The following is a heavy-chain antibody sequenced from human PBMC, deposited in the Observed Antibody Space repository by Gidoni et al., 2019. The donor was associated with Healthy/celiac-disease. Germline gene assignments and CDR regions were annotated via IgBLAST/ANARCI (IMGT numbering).Heavy chain of an antibody. V-gene: IGHV3-23*01. CDR3: AKDRKQWGAKRGDFQH. D-gene: IGHD6-19*01. J-gene: IGHJ1*01. Sequence: SCASSGFTFICSAMGWVRQSQGKGLEWVSASRGSGGSTYYADSVKGRFTISRDNAKNTLYLQRNSLRAEDTDVDDGAKDRKQWGAKRGDFQHWGQGTLVTGSS. CDR2: SRGSGGST. CDR1: GFTFICSA.